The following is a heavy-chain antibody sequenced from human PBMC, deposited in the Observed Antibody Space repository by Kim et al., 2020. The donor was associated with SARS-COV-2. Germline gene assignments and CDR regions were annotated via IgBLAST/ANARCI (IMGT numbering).Heavy chain of an antibody. CDR3: AKVFRGGLVDS. V-gene: IGHV3-23*01. CDR1: GFTFMNSA. CDR2: ISHTGGST. J-gene: IGHJ4*02. D-gene: IGHD3-16*01. Sequence: GGSLRLSCAASGFTFMNSARGWVRQAPGKGLEWVSAISHTGGSTNDADYVKGRFTISRDNSENKLFLQMTRLRADDTATYYCAKVFRGGLVDSWGQGALVTVSS.